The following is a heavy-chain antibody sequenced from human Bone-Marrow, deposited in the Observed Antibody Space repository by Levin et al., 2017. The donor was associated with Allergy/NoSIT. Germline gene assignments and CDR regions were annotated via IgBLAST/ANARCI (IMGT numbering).Heavy chain of an antibody. D-gene: IGHD4-17*01. Sequence: SETLSLTCAVYGGSFSGYYWSWIRQPPGKGLEWIGEINHSGSTNYNPSLKSRVTISVDTSKNQFSLKLSSVTAADTAVYYCATGRTVTTAYNWFDPWGQGTLVTVSS. CDR2: INHSGST. CDR3: ATGRTVTTAYNWFDP. CDR1: GGSFSGYY. J-gene: IGHJ5*02. V-gene: IGHV4-34*01.